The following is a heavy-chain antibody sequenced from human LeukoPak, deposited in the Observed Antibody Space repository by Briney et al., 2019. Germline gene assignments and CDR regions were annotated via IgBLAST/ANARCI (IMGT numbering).Heavy chain of an antibody. J-gene: IGHJ4*02. Sequence: GGSLRLSCAASGFTFSSYAMSWVRQAPGKGLEWVSAISGSGGSTYYADSVKGRFTISRDNSKNTLYLQMNSLRAEDTAVYYCARVPAAIEEYFDYWGQGTLVTVSS. CDR1: GFTFSSYA. CDR2: ISGSGGST. D-gene: IGHD2-2*01. CDR3: ARVPAAIEEYFDY. V-gene: IGHV3-23*01.